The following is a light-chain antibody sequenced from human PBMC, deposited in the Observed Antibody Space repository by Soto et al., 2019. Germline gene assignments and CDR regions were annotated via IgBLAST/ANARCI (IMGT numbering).Light chain of an antibody. Sequence: DIHITQSPSSVSASIGDTVTITCRASQDINIYLNWYQQKPGEVPRLLIYSASTLHSGVPSRFTGSGSETDFTLTIRSLQPEDFATYYCQHGYVAPYTFGQGTKVDIK. V-gene: IGKV1-39*01. CDR1: QDINIY. CDR2: SAS. CDR3: QHGYVAPYT. J-gene: IGKJ2*01.